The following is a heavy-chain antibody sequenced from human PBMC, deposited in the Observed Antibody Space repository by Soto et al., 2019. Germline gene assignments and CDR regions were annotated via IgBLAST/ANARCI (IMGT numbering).Heavy chain of an antibody. CDR3: ARVRLYQLPPSGHYYYMDV. Sequence: SVKVSCKASGGTFSSYTISWVRQAPGQGLEWMGRIIPILGIANYAQKFQGRVTITADKSTSTVYMELSSLRSEDTAVYYCARVRLYQLPPSGHYYYMDVWGKGTTVTVSS. J-gene: IGHJ6*03. CDR1: GGTFSSYT. V-gene: IGHV1-69*02. D-gene: IGHD2-2*01. CDR2: IIPILGIA.